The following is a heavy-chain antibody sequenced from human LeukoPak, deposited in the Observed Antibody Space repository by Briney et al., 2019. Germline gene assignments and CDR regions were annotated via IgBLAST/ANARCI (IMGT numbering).Heavy chain of an antibody. J-gene: IGHJ6*02. CDR1: GGSISSYY. CDR2: IYTSGST. V-gene: IGHV4-4*07. D-gene: IGHD3-3*01. CDR3: ARDWRDYDYYGMDV. Sequence: PSETLSLTCTVSGGSISSYYWSWIRQPAGKGLEWIGRIYTSGSTNYNPSLKSRVTMSVDTSKNQFSLKLSSVTAADTAVYYCARDWRDYDYYGMDVWGRGTTVTVSS.